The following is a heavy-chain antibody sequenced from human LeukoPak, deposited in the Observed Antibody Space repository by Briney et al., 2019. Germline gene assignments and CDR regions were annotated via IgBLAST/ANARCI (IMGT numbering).Heavy chain of an antibody. Sequence: SETLSLTCAVSGASIISSSYCWGWIRQPPGKGLEWIGSIYYSGSTNYTPTLKSRVTISADTSKNQFSLELSSVTAADTAVYYCARRAYSSGAHWGQGTLVTVSS. V-gene: IGHV4-39*01. CDR2: IYYSGST. J-gene: IGHJ4*02. CDR3: ARRAYSSGAH. CDR1: GASIISSSYC. D-gene: IGHD6-19*01.